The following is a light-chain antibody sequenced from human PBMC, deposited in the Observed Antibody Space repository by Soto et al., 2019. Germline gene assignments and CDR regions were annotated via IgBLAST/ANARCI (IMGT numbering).Light chain of an antibody. CDR2: AAS. V-gene: IGKV1-39*01. CDR1: QSISSY. CDR3: QQSYNTPRT. J-gene: IGKJ1*01. Sequence: DIQMTQSPSSLSASVGDRVTITCRASQSISSYLNWYQQKAGKAPKLLIYAASNLQSGVPSRYSSGGSGKDFTLTISSLQPEEFASYSCQQSYNTPRTFGQGTKVEIK.